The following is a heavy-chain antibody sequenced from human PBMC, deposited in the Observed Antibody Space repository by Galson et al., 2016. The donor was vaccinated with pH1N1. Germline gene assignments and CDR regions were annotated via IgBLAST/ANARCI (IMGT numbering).Heavy chain of an antibody. V-gene: IGHV5-51*01. Sequence: SGAEVKKPGESLKISCKGFGYSFSSYWIGWVRQMLGKGLEWMGIIFPGDSDTTYNPSFQGQVTISADKSISTAYLQWSYLKDSDTAMNYCAGQGDSSGWESWGQGTQVTVSS. CDR3: AGQGDSSGWES. J-gene: IGHJ5*02. CDR1: GYSFSSYW. D-gene: IGHD6-19*01. CDR2: IFPGDSDT.